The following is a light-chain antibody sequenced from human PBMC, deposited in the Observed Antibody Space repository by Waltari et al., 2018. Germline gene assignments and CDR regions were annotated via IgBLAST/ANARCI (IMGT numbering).Light chain of an antibody. V-gene: IGKV1-12*01. CDR3: QQAYSLPRT. Sequence: DIQMNQSPSSVSASVGARVTITCRTSQGFSSRLAWYQQKPGKAHKLLIYAASTLQSGVPSRFSGSGSGTHFTLTISSLQPEDIATYYCQQAYSLPRTFGQGTTVEIK. J-gene: IGKJ1*01. CDR1: QGFSSR. CDR2: AAS.